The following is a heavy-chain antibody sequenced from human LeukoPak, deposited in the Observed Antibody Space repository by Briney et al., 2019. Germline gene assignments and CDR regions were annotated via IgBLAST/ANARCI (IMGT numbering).Heavy chain of an antibody. J-gene: IGHJ4*02. CDR2: ISSSSSYI. CDR3: ARVGNYYELGY. Sequence: GGSLRLSCAASGFTFSSYSTNWVRQAPGKGLEWVSSISSSSSYIYYADSVKGRFTISRDNAKKSLYLQMNSLRAEDTAVYYCARVGNYYELGYWGQGTLVTVSS. D-gene: IGHD3-22*01. CDR1: GFTFSSYS. V-gene: IGHV3-21*01.